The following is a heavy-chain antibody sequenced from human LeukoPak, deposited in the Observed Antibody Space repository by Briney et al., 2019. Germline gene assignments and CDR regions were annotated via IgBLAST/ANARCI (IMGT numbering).Heavy chain of an antibody. CDR2: ISAYNGNT. CDR3: ARDPDYLRTEQDY. V-gene: IGHV1-18*01. CDR1: GYTFTSYG. Sequence: GASVKVSCKASGYTFTSYGISWVRQAPGQGLEWMGWISAYNGNTNYTQKLQGRVTMTTDTSTSTAYRELRSLRSDDTAVYYCARDPDYLRTEQDYWGQGTLVTVSS. D-gene: IGHD4/OR15-4a*01. J-gene: IGHJ4*02.